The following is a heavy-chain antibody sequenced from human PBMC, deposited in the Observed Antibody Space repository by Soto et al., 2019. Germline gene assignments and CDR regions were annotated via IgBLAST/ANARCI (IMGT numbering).Heavy chain of an antibody. Sequence: QVQLQQWGAGLLKPSETLSLTCAVYGGSFSGYYWSWIRQPPGKGLEWIGEINHSGSTNYNPSLKSRVTISVDTSKNQFSLKLSSVTAADTAVYYCARGRVRTRITGTIGRGRPTNWFDPWGQGTLVTVSS. CDR2: INHSGST. CDR3: ARGRVRTRITGTIGRGRPTNWFDP. D-gene: IGHD1-7*01. CDR1: GGSFSGYY. V-gene: IGHV4-34*01. J-gene: IGHJ5*02.